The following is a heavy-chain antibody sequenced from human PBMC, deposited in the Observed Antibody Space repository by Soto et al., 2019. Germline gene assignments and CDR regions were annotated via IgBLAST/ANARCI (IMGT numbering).Heavy chain of an antibody. V-gene: IGHV1-69*12. Sequence: QDQLVQSGAEVRKPGSSVKVSCKASGGTFSNYAISWVRQAPGEGLEWMGGIVPIFGTVNYAQKFQGRVTIIADESTTTAYMELSSLISEDTAVYYCARVQQMPGIYNYYGLDVWGQGTTFTVSS. D-gene: IGHD3-9*01. CDR1: GGTFSNYA. J-gene: IGHJ6*01. CDR3: ARVQQMPGIYNYYGLDV. CDR2: IVPIFGTV.